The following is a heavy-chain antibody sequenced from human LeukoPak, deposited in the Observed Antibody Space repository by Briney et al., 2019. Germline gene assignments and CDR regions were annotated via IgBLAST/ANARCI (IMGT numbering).Heavy chain of an antibody. D-gene: IGHD2-2*01. V-gene: IGHV1-2*02. CDR2: INPNNGDT. Sequence: ASVKVSCKASGYTFTAYYMHWVRQAPGQGLEWMGWINPNNGDTNFAQKFQGRVTMTRDTSISTIYMELRRLRSDDTAVYYCARAGIVIVPAEGDWGQGTLVTVSS. CDR3: ARAGIVIVPAEGD. J-gene: IGHJ4*02. CDR1: GYTFTAYY.